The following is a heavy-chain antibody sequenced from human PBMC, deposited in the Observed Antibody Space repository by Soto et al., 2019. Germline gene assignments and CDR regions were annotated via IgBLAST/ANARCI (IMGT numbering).Heavy chain of an antibody. CDR3: ARGRPVGATRPSDAFDI. D-gene: IGHD1-26*01. V-gene: IGHV1-46*01. J-gene: IGHJ3*02. Sequence: ASVKVSCKASGYTFTSYYMHWVRQAPAQGLEWMGIINPSGGSTSYAQKFQGRVTMTRDTSTSTVYMELSSLRSEDTAVYYCARGRPVGATRPSDAFDIWGQGTMVTVSS. CDR2: INPSGGST. CDR1: GYTFTSYY.